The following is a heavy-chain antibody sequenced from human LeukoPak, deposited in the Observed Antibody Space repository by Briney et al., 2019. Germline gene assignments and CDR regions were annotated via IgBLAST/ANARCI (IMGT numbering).Heavy chain of an antibody. CDR2: IYHTGST. D-gene: IGHD6-13*01. CDR1: GGSISSSSYY. Sequence: SETLSLTCTVSGGSISSSSYYWGWIRQPPGKGLEWIGSIYHTGSTYYNPSLKSRVAISLDTSKNQFSLKLNSVTAADTAVYFGARNSAVPGTYFDSWGQGSLVTVSS. CDR3: ARNSAVPGTYFDS. V-gene: IGHV4-39*07. J-gene: IGHJ4*02.